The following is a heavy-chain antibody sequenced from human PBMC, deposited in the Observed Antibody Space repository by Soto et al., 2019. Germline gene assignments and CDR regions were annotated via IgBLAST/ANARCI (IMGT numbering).Heavy chain of an antibody. CDR1: GFTFSDYY. Sequence: QVQLVESGGGLVKPGGSLRLSCAASGFTFSDYYMSWIRQAPGKGLEWVSYISSSSSSTSYADSMMGRFTISRDNAKNSLYLQMNSLRAEDTAVYYCARYYYASGSYHYYFDYWGQGTLVTVSS. CDR2: ISSSSSST. D-gene: IGHD3-10*01. CDR3: ARYYYASGSYHYYFDY. J-gene: IGHJ4*02. V-gene: IGHV3-11*06.